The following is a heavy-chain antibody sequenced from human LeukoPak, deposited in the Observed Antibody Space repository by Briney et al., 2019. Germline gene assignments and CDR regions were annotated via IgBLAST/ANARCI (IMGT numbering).Heavy chain of an antibody. Sequence: SVTVSCKASGGTFSSYAVSWVRQAPGQGLEWMGRIIPILGISNYVQKFQGRVTITAGKSTSTAYMELSSLRSEDTAVYYCAREKYSISSGDWFDPWGQGTLVIVSS. V-gene: IGHV1-69*04. CDR2: IIPILGIS. CDR3: AREKYSISSGDWFDP. D-gene: IGHD6-6*01. CDR1: GGTFSSYA. J-gene: IGHJ5*02.